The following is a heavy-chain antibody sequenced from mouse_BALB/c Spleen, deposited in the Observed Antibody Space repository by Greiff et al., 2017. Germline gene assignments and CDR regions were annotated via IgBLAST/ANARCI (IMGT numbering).Heavy chain of an antibody. V-gene: IGHV1S34*01. CDR2: ISCYNGAT. CDR3: ARGRDGNYWFAY. J-gene: IGHJ3*01. Sequence: LVKTGASVKISCKASGYSFTGYYMHWVKQSHGKSLEWIGYISCYNGATSYNQKFKGKATFTVDTSSSTAYMQFNSLTSEDSAVYYCARGRDGNYWFAYWGQGTLVTVSA. D-gene: IGHD2-1*01. CDR1: GYSFTGYY.